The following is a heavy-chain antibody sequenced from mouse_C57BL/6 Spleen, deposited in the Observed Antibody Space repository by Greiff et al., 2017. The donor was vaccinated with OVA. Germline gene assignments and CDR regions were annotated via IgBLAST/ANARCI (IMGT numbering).Heavy chain of an antibody. CDR2: ISSKSSNYAT. J-gene: IGHJ3*01. CDR3: VREGWLLSLAY. Sequence: DVMLVESGGGLVQPKGSLKLSCAASGFTFNTYAMHWVRQAPGKGLEWVARISSKSSNYATYYADSVKDRFTISRDDSQSMLYLQMINLKTEDTAMYCCVREGWLLSLAYWGQGTLVTVSA. CDR1: GFTFNTYA. V-gene: IGHV10-3*01. D-gene: IGHD2-3*01.